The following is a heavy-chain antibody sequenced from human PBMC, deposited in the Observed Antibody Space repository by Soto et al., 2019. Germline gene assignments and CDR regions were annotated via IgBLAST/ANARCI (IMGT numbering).Heavy chain of an antibody. D-gene: IGHD2-21*02. J-gene: IGHJ6*02. CDR3: TRDGDGRMTTNPYYYYGMDV. V-gene: IGHV4-59*01. CDR1: GGSISGYY. Sequence: SETLSLTCTVTGGSISGYYWSWIRQPPGKGLEWIGNVYYSGGAKYNPSVKRRVSISVDTSKNQFSLNLSSVTAADTAVYYCTRDGDGRMTTNPYYYYGMDVWGPGITVTVSS. CDR2: VYYSGGA.